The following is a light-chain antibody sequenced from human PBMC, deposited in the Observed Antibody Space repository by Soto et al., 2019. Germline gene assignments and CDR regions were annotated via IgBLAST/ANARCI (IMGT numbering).Light chain of an antibody. Sequence: EIVLTQSPATLSVSPGERVTLSCRASQSISTNLAWYQQKPGQAPRLLIYGPSTRATGVPARFSGSGSGTEFTLTISSLHSEDFAIYYCQQYTHWPVWTFGQGTKVDSK. V-gene: IGKV3-15*01. CDR1: QSISTN. J-gene: IGKJ1*01. CDR3: QQYTHWPVWT. CDR2: GPS.